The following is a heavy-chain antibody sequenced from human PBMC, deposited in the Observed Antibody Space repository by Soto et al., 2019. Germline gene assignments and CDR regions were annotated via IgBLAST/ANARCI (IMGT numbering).Heavy chain of an antibody. CDR2: MNPNSGNT. J-gene: IGHJ5*02. D-gene: IGHD2-15*01. Sequence: ASVKVSCKASGYTFTSYDINWVRQATGQGLEWMGWMNPNSGNTGYAQKFQGRVTMTRNTSISTAYMELSSLRSEDTAVYYCASRQGGYCSGGSCYWYWFDPWGQGTLVPVSS. CDR1: GYTFTSYD. CDR3: ASRQGGYCSGGSCYWYWFDP. V-gene: IGHV1-8*01.